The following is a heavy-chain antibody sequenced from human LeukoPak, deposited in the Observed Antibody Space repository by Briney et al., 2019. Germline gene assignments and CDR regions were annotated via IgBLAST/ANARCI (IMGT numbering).Heavy chain of an antibody. J-gene: IGHJ4*02. D-gene: IGHD3-22*01. V-gene: IGHV3-74*01. CDR1: GFTFSSYW. CDR2: INSDGSST. CDR3: ARDPETYYYDSSGDYFDY. Sequence: GGSLRLSCAASGFTFSSYWMHWVRQAPGKGLVWVSRINSDGSSTSYADPVKGRFTISRDNAKNTLYLQMNSLRAEDTAVYYCARDPETYYYDSSGDYFDYWGQGTLVTVSS.